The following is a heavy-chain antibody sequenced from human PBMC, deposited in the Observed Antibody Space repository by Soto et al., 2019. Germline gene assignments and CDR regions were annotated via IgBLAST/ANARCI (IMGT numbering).Heavy chain of an antibody. Sequence: SATLALTCSVSVGSMSSYYWTWIRQPAGKGLEWIGRVYSSGGTHYNSSLKSRVTISLDTSKNQFSLRLISLTAADKAVDYCARGQRFADWGDPGGNGTLGHVS. V-gene: IGHV4-4*07. D-gene: IGHD3-16*01. J-gene: IGHJ5*02. CDR3: ARGQRFADWGDP. CDR1: VGSMSSYY. CDR2: VYSSGGT.